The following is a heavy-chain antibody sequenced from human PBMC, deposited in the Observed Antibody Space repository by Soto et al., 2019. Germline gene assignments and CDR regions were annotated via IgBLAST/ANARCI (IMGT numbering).Heavy chain of an antibody. V-gene: IGHV4-59*01. D-gene: IGHD2-21*01. Sequence: PSETLSLTCTVSDGSIGSYYWSWIRQTPGKGLEWIGYIYNSGTPNYNPSLKSRVTISVDTSRNQFSLKLSSVTAADTAVYYCARVDRGRIPYYMDVWGTGTTVTVSS. CDR1: DGSIGSYY. CDR3: ARVDRGRIPYYMDV. CDR2: IYNSGTP. J-gene: IGHJ6*03.